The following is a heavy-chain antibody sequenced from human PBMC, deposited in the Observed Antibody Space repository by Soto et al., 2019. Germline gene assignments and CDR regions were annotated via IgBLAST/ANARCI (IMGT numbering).Heavy chain of an antibody. V-gene: IGHV4-39*01. CDR3: AIYGGNSVYFAY. J-gene: IGHJ4*02. CDR2: IYHTGNA. Sequence: SGPTLVNPTQTLTLTCTFSGFSLSTSGVGVGWIRQPPGEGLEWIGSIYHTGNAYYSPSLKSRVTMSVDTSKNQLSLKLSSVTAADTAVYYCAIYGGNSVYFAYWGQGTLDTVS. CDR1: GFSLSTSGVG. D-gene: IGHD4-17*01.